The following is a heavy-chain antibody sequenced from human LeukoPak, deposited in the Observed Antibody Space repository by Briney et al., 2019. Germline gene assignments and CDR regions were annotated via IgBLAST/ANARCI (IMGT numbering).Heavy chain of an antibody. D-gene: IGHD4-17*01. V-gene: IGHV3-48*01. CDR2: ISSSSSTI. CDR3: ASDPDDDYGDRRDY. CDR1: GFTFSSYS. J-gene: IGHJ4*02. Sequence: GGSLRLSCAASGFTFSSYSMNWVRQAPGKGLEWVSYISSSSSTIYYADSVKGRFTISRDNAKNSLYQQMNSLRAEDTAVYYCASDPDDDYGDRRDYWGQGTLVTVSS.